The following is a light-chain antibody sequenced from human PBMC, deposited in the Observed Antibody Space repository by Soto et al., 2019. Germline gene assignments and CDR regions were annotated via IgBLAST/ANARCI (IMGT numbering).Light chain of an antibody. CDR3: QQRNSYPPT. J-gene: IGKJ4*01. CDR2: AAS. Sequence: IQLTQSPSSLSASVGDRVTITCRASQGISSYLAWYQQKPGKAPKRLIYAASTLQSGVPSRFSGSGSGSDFTLTIISLQPEDLATYYCQQRNSYPPTFGGGTKVEIK. V-gene: IGKV1-9*01. CDR1: QGISSY.